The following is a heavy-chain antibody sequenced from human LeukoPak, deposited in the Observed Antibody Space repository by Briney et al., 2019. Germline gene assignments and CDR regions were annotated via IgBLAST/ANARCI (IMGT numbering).Heavy chain of an antibody. CDR2: IYYSGST. V-gene: IGHV4-59*08. J-gene: IGHJ3*02. D-gene: IGHD3-10*01. CDR3: ASITMVRGVIFAFDI. Sequence: GYIYYSGSTNYNPSLKSRVTISVDTSKNQFSLKLSSVTAADTAVYYCASITMVRGVIFAFDIWGQGTMVTVSS.